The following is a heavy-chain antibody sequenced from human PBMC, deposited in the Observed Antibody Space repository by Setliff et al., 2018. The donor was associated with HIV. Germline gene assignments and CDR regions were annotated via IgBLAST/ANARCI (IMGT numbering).Heavy chain of an antibody. D-gene: IGHD5-18*01. CDR1: GLTFNRYW. Sequence: GGSLRLSCVASGLTFNRYWMSWVRQVPGKGLEWVGRIKSKTDGLTTDYSAPVQGRFTVSRDDSENTLYLQMDNLKSEDTAVYYCTVHTALDLWGQGTLVTVSS. CDR2: IKSKTDGLTT. V-gene: IGHV3-15*01. J-gene: IGHJ4*02. CDR3: TVHTALDL.